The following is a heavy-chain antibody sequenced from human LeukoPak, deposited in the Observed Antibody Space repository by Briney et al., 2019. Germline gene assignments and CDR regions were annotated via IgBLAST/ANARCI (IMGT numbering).Heavy chain of an antibody. Sequence: PGRSLRLSCAASGFTFSSYAMHWVRQAPGKGLEWVAVISYDGSNKYYADSVKGRFTISRDNSKNTLYLQMNSLRAEDTAVYYRARDLVSGYSYGLPAYWGQGTLVTVSS. CDR2: ISYDGSNK. CDR3: ARDLVSGYSYGLPAY. J-gene: IGHJ4*02. CDR1: GFTFSSYA. D-gene: IGHD5-18*01. V-gene: IGHV3-30-3*01.